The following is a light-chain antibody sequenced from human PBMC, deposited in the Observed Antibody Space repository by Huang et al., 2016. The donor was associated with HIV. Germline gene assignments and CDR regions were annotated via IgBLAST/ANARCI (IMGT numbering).Light chain of an antibody. CDR3: QQSLSTPYP. J-gene: IGKJ2*01. V-gene: IGKV1-39*01. CDR2: AAS. Sequence: DIQLTQSPSSLSASVGDSVTITCRASQRISTYLSWYRQRPGKTPDLLIYAASSLEGEVPSRFSGSGSGTDFSLTISTLQPEDFATYYCQQSLSTPYPFGQGTKVEIK. CDR1: QRISTY.